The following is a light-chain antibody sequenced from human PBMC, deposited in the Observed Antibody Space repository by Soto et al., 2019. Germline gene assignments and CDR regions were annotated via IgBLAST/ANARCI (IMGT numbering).Light chain of an antibody. CDR1: QSVTNN. J-gene: IGKJ4*01. V-gene: IGKV3-15*01. CDR3: QQYNDWPLT. CDR2: GAS. Sequence: VMTHSPATLSVSPGERVTLSCRASQSVTNNLAWYQQKPGQAPRLLIDGASTRATGFPARFSGSGSGTEFTLAISSLQSEDFAFYHCQQYNDWPLTFGGGTKVEIK.